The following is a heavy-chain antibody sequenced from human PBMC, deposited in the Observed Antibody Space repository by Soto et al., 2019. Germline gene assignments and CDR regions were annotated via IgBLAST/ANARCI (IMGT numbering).Heavy chain of an antibody. CDR3: ARPPRRAGVWFDP. CDR2: ISYDGSNK. CDR1: GFTFSSYA. D-gene: IGHD3-10*01. Sequence: QVQLVESGGGVVQPGRSLRLSCAASGFTFSSYAMHWVRQAPGKGLEWVAVISYDGSNKYYADSVKGRFTISRDNSKNTLYLQMNSLRAEDTAVYYCARPPRRAGVWFDPWGQGTLVTVSS. V-gene: IGHV3-30-3*01. J-gene: IGHJ5*02.